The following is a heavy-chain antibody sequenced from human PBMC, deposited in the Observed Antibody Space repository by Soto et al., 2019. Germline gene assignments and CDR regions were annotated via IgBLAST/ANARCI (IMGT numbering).Heavy chain of an antibody. CDR2: MNPNSGNT. J-gene: IGHJ4*02. CDR3: ARGGYNYDILTGFFDFFRDY. Sequence: ASVKVSCKASGYTFTSYDINWVRQATGQGLEWMGWMNPNSGNTGYAQKFQGRVTMTRNTSISTAYMELSSLRSEDTAVYYCARGGYNYDILTGFFDFFRDYWGQGTLVTVSS. D-gene: IGHD3-9*01. CDR1: GYTFTSYD. V-gene: IGHV1-8*01.